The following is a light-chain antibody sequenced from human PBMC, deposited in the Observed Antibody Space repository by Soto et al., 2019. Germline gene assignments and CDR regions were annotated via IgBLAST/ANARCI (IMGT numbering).Light chain of an antibody. V-gene: IGKV3-15*01. Sequence: EIVMTQSPATLSVSPGERATLSCRASQSVSSNLAWYQQKPGQAPRRLIYGASTRATGISARFSGSGSGTEFTLTISSLQSEDFAVYYCQQYNNWPPLTFGGGTKVEIK. CDR1: QSVSSN. J-gene: IGKJ4*01. CDR3: QQYNNWPPLT. CDR2: GAS.